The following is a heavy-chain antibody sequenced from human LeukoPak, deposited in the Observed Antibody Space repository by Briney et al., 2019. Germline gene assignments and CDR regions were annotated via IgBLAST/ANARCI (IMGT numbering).Heavy chain of an antibody. Sequence: PGGSLRLSCLTSGFTLSTNAMSWVRQAPGKGLEWISGISGCGASTYYADSVKGRFTISRVDSRNTLYLQMNSLRGDDTAVYYCAKDVGKWESLHFFDYWGQGTLVTVSS. J-gene: IGHJ4*02. V-gene: IGHV3-23*01. CDR3: AKDVGKWESLHFFDY. D-gene: IGHD1-26*01. CDR2: ISGCGAST. CDR1: GFTLSTNA.